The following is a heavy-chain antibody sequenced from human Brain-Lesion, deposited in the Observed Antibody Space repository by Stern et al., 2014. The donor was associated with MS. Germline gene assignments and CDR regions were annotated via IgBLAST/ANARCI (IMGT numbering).Heavy chain of an antibody. D-gene: IGHD3-3*01. CDR2: INPNTGGT. J-gene: IGHJ6*02. CDR3: ARDQRGITIFGVVTDYYYLGMDV. Sequence: VQLVQSGAEVKKPGASVKVSCKTSGYIFTGYYIHWVRQAPGQGLEWMAWINPNTGGTKYAQKVQGRVTMSRDTYISTAYVELSSLTSDDTAVYYCARDQRGITIFGVVTDYYYLGMDVWGQGTTVTVSS. CDR1: GYIFTGYY. V-gene: IGHV1-2*02.